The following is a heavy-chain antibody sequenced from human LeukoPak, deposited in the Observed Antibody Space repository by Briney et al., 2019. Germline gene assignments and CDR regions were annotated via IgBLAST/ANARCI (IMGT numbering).Heavy chain of an antibody. V-gene: IGHV3-23*01. Sequence: GGSLRLSCAASGFTFSSYPMSWVRQAPGKGLEWVSTIKGPTDSTYYADSVKGRFTISRDNSKNTLYLQINSLRAEDTAIYYCAKSIRDRYYFDYWGQGTLVTVSS. CDR2: IKGPTDST. CDR3: AKSIRDRYYFDY. CDR1: GFTFSSYP. J-gene: IGHJ4*02. D-gene: IGHD1-20*01.